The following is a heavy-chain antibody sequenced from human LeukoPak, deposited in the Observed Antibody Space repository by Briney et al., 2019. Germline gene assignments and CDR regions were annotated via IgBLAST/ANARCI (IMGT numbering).Heavy chain of an antibody. J-gene: IGHJ3*02. V-gene: IGHV4-39*01. CDR3: ARQDWASDAFDI. CDR1: GGSISSSTHF. CDR2: IHYSGST. Sequence: PSETLSLTCTVSGGSISSSTHFWGWIRQPPGKGLEWIGHIHYSGSTYYNSSLKSRVAISVDTSMNHFSLKLISATASDTAVYYCARQDWASDAFDIWGQGPMVTVSS. D-gene: IGHD3-9*01.